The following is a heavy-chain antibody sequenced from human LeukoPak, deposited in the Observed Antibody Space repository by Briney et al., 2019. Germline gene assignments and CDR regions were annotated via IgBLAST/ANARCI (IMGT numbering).Heavy chain of an antibody. V-gene: IGHV1-24*01. J-gene: IGHJ3*02. D-gene: IGHD2-8*01. CDR2: FDPEDGET. CDR3: ATAHGYCTNGVCGQGGFDI. CDR1: GYTLTELS. Sequence: GASVKVSCKVSGYTLTELSMHWVRQAPGKGLEWMGGFDPEDGETIYAQKFQGRVTMTKDTSTDTAYMELSSLRSEDTAVYYCATAHGYCTNGVCGQGGFDIWGQGTMVTVSS.